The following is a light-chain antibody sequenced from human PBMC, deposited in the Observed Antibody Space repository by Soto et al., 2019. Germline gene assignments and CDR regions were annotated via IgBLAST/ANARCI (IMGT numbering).Light chain of an antibody. CDR1: SSDVGGYNY. CDR3: TSYTSSSTYG. V-gene: IGLV2-14*01. CDR2: EVS. J-gene: IGLJ1*01. Sequence: QSALTQPASVSGSPGQSITISCTGTSSDVGGYNYVSWYQQHPGKAPKLMIYEVSNRPSGVSNRFSGSKSGNTASLTISGIQAEDEADYYCTSYTSSSTYGFGTGTKLTGL.